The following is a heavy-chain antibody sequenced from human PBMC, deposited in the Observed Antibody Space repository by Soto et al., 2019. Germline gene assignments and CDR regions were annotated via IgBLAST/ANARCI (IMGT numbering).Heavy chain of an antibody. D-gene: IGHD6-6*01. CDR3: ATLSNGSSDY. Sequence: GGSLRLSCPASGFTFSDYYISCIRQAPGRGLEWVSYISSSSSYTNYADSVKGRFTISRDNAKNSLYLQMNSLRAEDTAVYYCATLSNGSSDYWGQGTLVTVSS. CDR2: ISSSSSYT. V-gene: IGHV3-11*06. CDR1: GFTFSDYY. J-gene: IGHJ4*02.